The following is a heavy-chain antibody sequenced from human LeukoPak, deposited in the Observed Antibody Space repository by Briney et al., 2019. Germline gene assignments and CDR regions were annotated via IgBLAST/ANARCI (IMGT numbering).Heavy chain of an antibody. CDR1: GGSISYYY. Sequence: SETLSLTCTVSGGSISYYYWSWIRQSPGKRLEWIGYVYYSGTTNYNPSLKSRVTISVDASKNQFSLQLRSVTAADTAVYYCAREDPQTRVPEGMDVWGQGTTVTVSS. J-gene: IGHJ6*02. V-gene: IGHV4-59*01. D-gene: IGHD4/OR15-4a*01. CDR2: VYYSGTT. CDR3: AREDPQTRVPEGMDV.